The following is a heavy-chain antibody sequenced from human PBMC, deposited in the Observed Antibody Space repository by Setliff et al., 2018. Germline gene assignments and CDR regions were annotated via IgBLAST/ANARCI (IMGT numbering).Heavy chain of an antibody. J-gene: IGHJ4*02. CDR3: ARLPRTVTHFDY. V-gene: IGHV4-59*01. CDR1: GVSIRSYY. CDR2: IFYSGSS. D-gene: IGHD4-17*01. Sequence: KPSETLSLTCTVSGVSIRSYYWSWIRQPPGKGLEWIGYIFYSGSSNYNPSLQSRVSISVDTPKNQLSLKLDSLTAADTAVYFCARLPRTVTHFDYWGQGALVTVSS.